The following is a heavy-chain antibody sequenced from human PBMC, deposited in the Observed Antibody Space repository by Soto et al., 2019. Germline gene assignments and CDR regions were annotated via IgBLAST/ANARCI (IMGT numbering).Heavy chain of an antibody. CDR2: ISAYNGNT. Sequence: GASVKVSCKASGYTLTSYGVSWVRQAPGQGLEWMGWISAYNGNTNYAQKLQGRVTMTTDTSTSTAYMELRSLRSDDTAVYYCARVLDSSGYYYSWFDPWGQGTLVTVSS. CDR3: ARVLDSSGYYYSWFDP. CDR1: GYTLTSYG. D-gene: IGHD3-22*01. V-gene: IGHV1-18*01. J-gene: IGHJ5*02.